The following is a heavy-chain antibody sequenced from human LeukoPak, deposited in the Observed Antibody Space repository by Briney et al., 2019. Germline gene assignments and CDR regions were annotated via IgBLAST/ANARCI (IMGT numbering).Heavy chain of an antibody. CDR2: IKQDGSEK. CDR1: GFTFSSYR. CDR3: ATIPVGWTYYFDY. D-gene: IGHD2-8*02. V-gene: IGHV3-7*01. J-gene: IGHJ4*02. Sequence: GGSLRLSCAASGFTFSSYRMSWVRQAPGKGVEWLANIKQDGSEKYYVDSVKGRFTISRDNAKHSLYLQMNSLRAEDTAVYYCATIPVGWTYYFDYWGQGTLVTVSS.